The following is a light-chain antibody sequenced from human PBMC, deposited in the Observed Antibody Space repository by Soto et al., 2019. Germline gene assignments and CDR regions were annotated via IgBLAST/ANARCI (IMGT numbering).Light chain of an antibody. J-gene: IGLJ2*01. CDR2: EDS. CDR1: SSDVGSYNL. Sequence: QSVLTQPASVSGSRGQSITISCTGTSSDVGSYNLVSWYQQHPGKAPQLMIYEDSKRPSGASNRFSGSKSGNTASLTISGLQAEDEADYCCCSYAGSDTVVFGGGTKLTVL. V-gene: IGLV2-23*01. CDR3: CSYAGSDTVV.